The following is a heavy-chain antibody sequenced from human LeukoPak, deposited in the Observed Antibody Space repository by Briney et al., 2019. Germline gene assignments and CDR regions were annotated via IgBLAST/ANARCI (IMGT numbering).Heavy chain of an antibody. CDR3: AKDHGELPEYYFDY. V-gene: IGHV3-33*06. CDR1: GFTFSSYG. Sequence: GRSLRLSCAASGFTFSSYGMHWVRQAPGKGLEWVAVIWYDGSNKYYADSVKGRFTISRDNSKNTLYLQMNSLRAEDAAVYYCAKDHGELPEYYFDYWGQGTLVTVSS. J-gene: IGHJ4*02. D-gene: IGHD2-15*01. CDR2: IWYDGSNK.